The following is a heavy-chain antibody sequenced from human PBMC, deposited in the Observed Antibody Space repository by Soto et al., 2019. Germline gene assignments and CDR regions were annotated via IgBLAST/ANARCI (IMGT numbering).Heavy chain of an antibody. J-gene: IGHJ4*02. CDR2: IYWDDDK. CDR3: AHRGYMYGNWDQGYFDY. CDR1: GFSLSTSGVG. V-gene: IGHV2-5*02. D-gene: IGHD5-18*01. Sequence: QITLKESGPTRVKPTQTLTLTCTFSGFSLSTSGVGVCWIRKTPGKALEWLAVIYWDDDKRYSPSLKNRLTITKDTSKKQVVLTLAYMDPVDTATYFCAHRGYMYGNWDQGYFDYWGQGTLVTVSS.